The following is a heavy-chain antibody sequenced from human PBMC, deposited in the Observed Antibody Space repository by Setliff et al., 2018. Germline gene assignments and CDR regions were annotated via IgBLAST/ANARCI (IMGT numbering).Heavy chain of an antibody. J-gene: IGHJ5*02. CDR2: INHSGST. Sequence: PSETLSLTCAVYGGSFSGYYWSWIRQPPGKGLEWIGEINHSGSTNYNPSLKSRVTISVDTSKNQFSLKLSPVTAADTAVYYCARGKGTWVLLRWFDPWGQGTLVTVSS. D-gene: IGHD3-10*01. V-gene: IGHV4-34*01. CDR3: ARGKGTWVLLRWFDP. CDR1: GGSFSGYY.